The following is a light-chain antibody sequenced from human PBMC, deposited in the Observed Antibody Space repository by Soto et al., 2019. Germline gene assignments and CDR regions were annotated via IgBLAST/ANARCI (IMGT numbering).Light chain of an antibody. Sequence: DIQMTQSPSSLSAAVGDRVTITCRASQAIHTYLNWYQQKPGKAPNLLIFATSTLQSGVPSRFSGSGSGTDFTLTISSLQAEDFATYYCQHRETFGHGTKVDIQ. V-gene: IGKV1-39*01. CDR3: QHRET. J-gene: IGKJ3*01. CDR2: ATS. CDR1: QAIHTY.